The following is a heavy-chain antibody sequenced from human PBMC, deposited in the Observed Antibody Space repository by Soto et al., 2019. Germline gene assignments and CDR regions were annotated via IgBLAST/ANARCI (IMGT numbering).Heavy chain of an antibody. J-gene: IGHJ4*02. CDR2: IWYDGSRE. CDR3: ARDQLDGLKPRETRYFVY. CDR1: GFIFSSYG. V-gene: IGHV3-33*01. D-gene: IGHD3-3*01. Sequence: QVQLVESGGGVVQPGRSLRLSCAASGFIFSSYGMHWVRQAPGKGLEWVAVIWYDGSREFYADSVKGRFTISRDNSKLDMHMSSLRADDTAVYYCARDQLDGLKPRETRYFVYWGQGTLVTVSS.